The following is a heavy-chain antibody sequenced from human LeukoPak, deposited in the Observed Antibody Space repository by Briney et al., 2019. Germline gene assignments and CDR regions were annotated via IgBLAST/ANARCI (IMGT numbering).Heavy chain of an antibody. V-gene: IGHV2-5*02. CDR2: IYWDDDK. D-gene: IGHD4-17*01. CDR1: GFSLNTSGVG. Sequence: KESGPTLVKPTQTLTLTGSFSGFSLNTSGVGVGWIRQPPGKALEWLALIYWDDDKRYSPSLKSRVTITKDTSKNQVVLRMTNMDPVDTATYYCAHSDYVSLFDLWGRGTLVTVSS. J-gene: IGHJ2*01. CDR3: AHSDYVSLFDL.